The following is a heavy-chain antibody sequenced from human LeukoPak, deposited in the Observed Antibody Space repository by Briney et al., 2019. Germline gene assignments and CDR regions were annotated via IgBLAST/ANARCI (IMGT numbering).Heavy chain of an antibody. J-gene: IGHJ4*02. CDR2: ISSSSSYI. D-gene: IGHD3-3*01. CDR1: GFTFSSYS. Sequence: GGSLRLSSAASGFTFSSYSMNWVRQAPGKGLEWVSSISSSSSYIYYADSVKGRFTISRDNAKNSLYLQMNSLRAEDTAVYYCASGVFYDFWSGYPRLDYWGQGTLVTVSS. V-gene: IGHV3-21*01. CDR3: ASGVFYDFWSGYPRLDY.